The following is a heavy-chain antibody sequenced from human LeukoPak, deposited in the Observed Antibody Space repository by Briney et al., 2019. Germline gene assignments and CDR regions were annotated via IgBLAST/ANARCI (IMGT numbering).Heavy chain of an antibody. Sequence: GGSLRPSCAASGFTFSSYAMHWVRQAPGKGLEWVAVISYDGSNKYYADSVKGRFTISRDNSKNTLYLQMNSLRAEDTAVYYCARDPAMIVPDYWGQGTLVTVSS. CDR2: ISYDGSNK. V-gene: IGHV3-30-3*01. D-gene: IGHD3-22*01. CDR1: GFTFSSYA. CDR3: ARDPAMIVPDY. J-gene: IGHJ4*02.